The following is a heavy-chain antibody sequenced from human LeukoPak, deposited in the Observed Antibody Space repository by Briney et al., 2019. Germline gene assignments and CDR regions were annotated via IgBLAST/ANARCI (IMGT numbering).Heavy chain of an antibody. Sequence: ASVKVSCKASGYTFTSYGISWVRQAPGQGLEWMGWISAYNGNTNYAQKLQGRVTMTTDTSTSTAYMELRSLRSDDTAVYYCARDQREEQWLVQNFQHWGQGTLVTVSS. J-gene: IGHJ1*01. CDR3: ARDQREEQWLVQNFQH. V-gene: IGHV1-18*04. CDR1: GYTFTSYG. D-gene: IGHD6-19*01. CDR2: ISAYNGNT.